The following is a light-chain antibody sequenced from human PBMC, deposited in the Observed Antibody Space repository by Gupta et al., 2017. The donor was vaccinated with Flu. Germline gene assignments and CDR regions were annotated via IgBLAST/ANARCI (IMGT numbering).Light chain of an antibody. J-gene: IGLJ3*02. CDR2: RNV. CDR1: RSNIGQNY. CDR3: AVWDDSVNGRL. V-gene: IGLV1-47*01. Sequence: RSNIGQNYVYWYQQVPGMAPKLLIFRNVERPSGVPARFSGSQSGTSASLAISGLRFEDEAEYFCAVWDDSVNGRLFGGGTKLTVL.